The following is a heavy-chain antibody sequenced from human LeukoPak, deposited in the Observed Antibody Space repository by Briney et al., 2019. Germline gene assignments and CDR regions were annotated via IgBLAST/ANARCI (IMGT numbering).Heavy chain of an antibody. D-gene: IGHD3-22*01. CDR3: ARDGYYYDSSGYYASFDY. CDR1: GYTFTSYG. V-gene: IGHV1-18*01. CDR2: ISAYNGNT. Sequence: GASVTVSCKASGYTFTSYGISWVRQAPGQGLEWMGWISAYNGNTNYAQKLQGRVTMTTDTSTSTAYMELRSLRSDDTAVYYCARDGYYYDSSGYYASFDYWGQGTLVTVSS. J-gene: IGHJ4*02.